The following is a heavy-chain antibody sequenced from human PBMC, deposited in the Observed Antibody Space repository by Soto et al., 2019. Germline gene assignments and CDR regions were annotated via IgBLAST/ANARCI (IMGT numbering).Heavy chain of an antibody. CDR2: IYYSGST. CDR1: GGSISSYY. Sequence: QVQLQESGPGLVKPSETLSLTCTVSGGSISSYYWSWIRQPPGKGLEWIGYIYYSGSTNYNPSLKSRVTISVDTSKNQCSLKLSSVTAADTAVYYCARDIVVVPAASARAFDIWGQGTMVTVSS. J-gene: IGHJ3*02. CDR3: ARDIVVVPAASARAFDI. D-gene: IGHD2-2*01. V-gene: IGHV4-59*01.